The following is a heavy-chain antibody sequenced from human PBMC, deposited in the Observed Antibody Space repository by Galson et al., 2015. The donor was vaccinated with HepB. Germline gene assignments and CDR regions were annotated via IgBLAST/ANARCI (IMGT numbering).Heavy chain of an antibody. J-gene: IGHJ4*02. CDR1: GFTFSSYA. CDR2: IISSGGST. V-gene: IGHV3-23*01. CDR3: ARWYGSGSYNFGDY. D-gene: IGHD3-10*01. Sequence: SLRLSCAASGFTFSSYAMSWVRRAPGKGLEWVSAIISSGGSTYYADSVKGRFTISRDNSKNTLYLQMNSLRAEDTAVYYCARWYGSGSYNFGDYWGQGTLVTVSS.